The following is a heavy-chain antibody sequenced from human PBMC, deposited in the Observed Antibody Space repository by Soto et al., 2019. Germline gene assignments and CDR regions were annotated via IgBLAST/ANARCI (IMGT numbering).Heavy chain of an antibody. V-gene: IGHV3-23*01. CDR2: ISGSGDST. CDR3: AKDLMNLPDF. Sequence: GGSLRLSCAASGFTFSSYAMSWVRQAPGKGLEWVSGISGSGDSTYYADSVRGRFTISRDNSKKTLYLQMNSLRAEDTAVYYCAKDLMNLPDFWGQGTLVTVSS. D-gene: IGHD2-8*01. CDR1: GFTFSSYA. J-gene: IGHJ4*02.